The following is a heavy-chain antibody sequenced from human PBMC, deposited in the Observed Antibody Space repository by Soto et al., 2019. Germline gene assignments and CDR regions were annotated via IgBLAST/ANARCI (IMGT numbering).Heavy chain of an antibody. J-gene: IGHJ6*02. CDR3: IVTTKVTFYYGMDV. Sequence: PXGSLRLSCAASGFTFSKACMNWVRQAPGKGLEWVGRIKSKTDGGTTDYAAPVKGRFTASRDDSKNTLYLQMNSLKTEDTAMYYCIVTTKVTFYYGMDVWGQGTTVTVSS. CDR2: IKSKTDGGTT. D-gene: IGHD4-17*01. V-gene: IGHV3-15*01. CDR1: GFTFSKAC.